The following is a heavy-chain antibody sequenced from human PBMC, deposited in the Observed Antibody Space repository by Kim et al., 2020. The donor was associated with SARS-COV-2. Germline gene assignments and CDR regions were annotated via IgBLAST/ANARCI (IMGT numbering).Heavy chain of an antibody. J-gene: IGHJ4*02. CDR1: GGSISSSSYY. V-gene: IGHV4-39*01. CDR2: IYYSGST. Sequence: SETLSLTCTVSGGSISSSSYYWGWIRQPPGKGLEWIGSIYYSGSTYYNPSLKSRVTISVDTSKNQFSLKLSSVTAADTAVYYCAGTSITMVRGVIIVHWGQGTLVTVSS. CDR3: AGTSITMVRGVIIVH. D-gene: IGHD3-10*01.